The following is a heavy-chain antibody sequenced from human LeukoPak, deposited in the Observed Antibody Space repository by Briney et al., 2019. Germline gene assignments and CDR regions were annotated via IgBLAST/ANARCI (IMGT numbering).Heavy chain of an antibody. D-gene: IGHD2-2*02. CDR1: GFTFSSHA. J-gene: IGHJ4*02. CDR3: ARDLSRTYTVDY. CDR2: VSYDGSIN. Sequence: GGSLRLSCAASGFTFSSHAMHWVRQAPGKGLEWVAFVSYDGSINSYADFVKGRFTISRDNSKNTLYLQMNSLRAEDTAVYFCARDLSRTYTVDYWGQGTLVAVSS. V-gene: IGHV3-30-3*01.